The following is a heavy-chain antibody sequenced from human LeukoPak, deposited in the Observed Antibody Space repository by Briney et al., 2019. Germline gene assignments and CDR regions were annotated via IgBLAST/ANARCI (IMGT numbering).Heavy chain of an antibody. CDR2: IWFDGSNQ. V-gene: IGHV3-33*06. Sequence: GGSLRLSCAASQLTISNYGMHWVRQAPGKGLEWVALIWFDGSNQYYADFVKGRFTISRDNSKNTLYLQMNSLKAEDTAVYYCAKNRLSGSADIYFDSWGQGTPVTVSS. J-gene: IGHJ4*02. D-gene: IGHD1-26*01. CDR3: AKNRLSGSADIYFDS. CDR1: QLTISNYG.